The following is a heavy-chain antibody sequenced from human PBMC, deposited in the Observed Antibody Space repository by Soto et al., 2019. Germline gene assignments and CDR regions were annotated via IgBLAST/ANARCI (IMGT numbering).Heavy chain of an antibody. CDR2: ILPIFGTA. J-gene: IGHJ4*02. D-gene: IGHD6-6*01. CDR1: GGTFSSYA. CDR3: ARDVVSSSSGLFDY. Sequence: QVQLVQSGAEVKKPGSSVKVSCKASGGTFSSYAISWVRQAPVQGLEWMGGILPIFGTANYAQKFQGRVTITADESTSTAYMELSSLRSEDTAVYYCARDVVSSSSGLFDYWGQGTLVTVSS. V-gene: IGHV1-69*01.